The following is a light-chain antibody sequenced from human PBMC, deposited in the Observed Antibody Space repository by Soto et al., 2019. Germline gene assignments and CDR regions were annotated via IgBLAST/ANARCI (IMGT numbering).Light chain of an antibody. CDR3: SSYTSSSTL. CDR2: EVS. CDR1: SRDVGGYKY. V-gene: IGLV2-14*01. Sequence: QSVLTQPASVSGSPGQSITISCTGTSRDVGGYKYVSWYQQHPGKTPKLMIYEVSNRPSGVSNRFSGSKSGNTASLTISGLQAEDEADYYCSSYTSSSTLFGTGTKVTVL. J-gene: IGLJ1*01.